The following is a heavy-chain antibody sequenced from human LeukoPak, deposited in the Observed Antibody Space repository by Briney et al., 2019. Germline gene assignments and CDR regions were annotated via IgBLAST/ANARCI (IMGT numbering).Heavy chain of an antibody. CDR3: ASSYCSSTSCYAYYYYYYMDV. D-gene: IGHD2-2*01. CDR1: GYTFTSYG. Sequence: ASVKVSCKASGYTFTSYGISWVRQAPGQGLEWMGWISAYNGNTNYAQKLQGRVTMTTDTSTSTAYMELSSLRSEDTAVYYCASSYCSSTSCYAYYYYYYMDVWGKGTTVTVSS. V-gene: IGHV1-18*01. J-gene: IGHJ6*03. CDR2: ISAYNGNT.